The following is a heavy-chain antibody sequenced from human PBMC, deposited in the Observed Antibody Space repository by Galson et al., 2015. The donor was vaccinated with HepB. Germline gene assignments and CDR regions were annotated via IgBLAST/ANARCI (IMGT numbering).Heavy chain of an antibody. Sequence: SLRLSCAASGFTFNTHAMSWVRQAPGKGLEWVSTISGRGDSTYYADSVKGRFTISRDNSKNTVYLQMNSLRAEDTALYYCAKGRVINPRSCFDHWGQGTLVSVSS. V-gene: IGHV3-23*01. CDR3: AKGRVINPRSCFDH. D-gene: IGHD2-21*01. J-gene: IGHJ4*02. CDR2: ISGRGDST. CDR1: GFTFNTHA.